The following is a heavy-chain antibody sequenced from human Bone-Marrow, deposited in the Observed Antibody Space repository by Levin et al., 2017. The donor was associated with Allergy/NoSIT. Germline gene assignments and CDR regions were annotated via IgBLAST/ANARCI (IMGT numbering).Heavy chain of an antibody. J-gene: IGHJ6*02. CDR3: ARDNARIDFWSGYSFGDYYYGMDV. V-gene: IGHV3-21*01. D-gene: IGHD3-3*01. Sequence: GGSLRLSCAASGFTFSSYSMNWVRQAPGEGLEWVSSISSSSSYIYYADSVKGRFTISRDNAKNSLYLQMNSLRAEDTAIYYCARDNARIDFWSGYSFGDYYYGMDVWGQGTTVTVSS. CDR1: GFTFSSYS. CDR2: ISSSSSYI.